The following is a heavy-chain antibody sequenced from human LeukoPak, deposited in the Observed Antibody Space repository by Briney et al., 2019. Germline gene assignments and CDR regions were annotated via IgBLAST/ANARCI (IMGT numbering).Heavy chain of an antibody. V-gene: IGHV3-23*01. D-gene: IGHD3-10*01. CDR3: AKEFGEFFYFFDH. Sequence: PGGSLRLSCAASGFTFSSYAMSWVRQVPGKTLEWVSGIKAGGDRAFYADSVKGRFTMSRDNSKNTLFLQMGTVRVEDTAVYYCAKEFGEFFYFFDHWGQGALVTVSS. CDR1: GFTFSSYA. CDR2: IKAGGDRA. J-gene: IGHJ4*02.